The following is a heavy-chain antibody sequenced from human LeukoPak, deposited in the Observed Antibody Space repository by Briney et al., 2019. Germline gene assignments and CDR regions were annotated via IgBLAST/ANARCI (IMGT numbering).Heavy chain of an antibody. J-gene: IGHJ3*02. D-gene: IGHD4-23*01. CDR3: ASLPTVVTRGAAFDI. Sequence: SQTLSLTCTVSGGSISSGGYYWSWIRQHPGKGLEWIGYICYSGSTYYNPSLKSRVTISVDTSKNQFSLKLSSVTAADTAVYYCASLPTVVTRGAAFDIWGQGTMVTVSS. CDR2: ICYSGST. V-gene: IGHV4-31*03. CDR1: GGSISSGGYY.